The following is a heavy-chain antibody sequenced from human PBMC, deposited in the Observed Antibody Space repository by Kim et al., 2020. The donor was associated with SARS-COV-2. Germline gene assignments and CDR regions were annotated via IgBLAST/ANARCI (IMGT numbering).Heavy chain of an antibody. J-gene: IGHJ4*02. CDR2: ISYDGSNK. Sequence: GGSLRLSCAASGFTFSSYGMHWVRQAPGKGLEWVAVISYDGSNKYYADSVKGRFTISRDNSKNTLYLQMNSLRAEDTAVYYCAKGGRWLQRYLDYWGQGTLVTVSS. CDR3: AKGGRWLQRYLDY. D-gene: IGHD3-16*01. V-gene: IGHV3-30*18. CDR1: GFTFSSYG.